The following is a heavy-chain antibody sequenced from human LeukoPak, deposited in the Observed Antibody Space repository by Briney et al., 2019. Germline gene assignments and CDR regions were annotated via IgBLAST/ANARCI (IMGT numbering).Heavy chain of an antibody. V-gene: IGHV4-34*01. J-gene: IGHJ6*03. CDR3: ASGVWYYYYTDV. D-gene: IGHD2-21*01. Sequence: SETLSLTCAVYGGSFSGYYWSWIRQPPEKGLEWIGEINHSGSTNYNPSLKSRVTISVDTSKNQFSLKLSSVTAADTAVYYCASGVWYYYYTDVWGKGTTVTVSS. CDR2: INHSGST. CDR1: GGSFSGYY.